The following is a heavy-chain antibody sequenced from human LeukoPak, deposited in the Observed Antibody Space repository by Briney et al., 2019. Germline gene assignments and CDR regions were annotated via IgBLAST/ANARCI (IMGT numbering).Heavy chain of an antibody. CDR3: ARVPLYSSSWYAH. D-gene: IGHD6-13*01. V-gene: IGHV1-8*01. CDR2: MNPNSGNT. Sequence: GASVKVSCKASGYTFTSYDINWVRQATGQGLEWMGWMNPNSGNTGYAQKFQGGVTMTRNTSISTAYMELSSLRSEDTAVCYCARVPLYSSSWYAHWGQGTLVTVSS. J-gene: IGHJ5*02. CDR1: GYTFTSYD.